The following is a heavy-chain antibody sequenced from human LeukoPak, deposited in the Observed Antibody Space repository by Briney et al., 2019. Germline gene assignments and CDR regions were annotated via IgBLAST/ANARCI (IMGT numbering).Heavy chain of an antibody. CDR3: ARVWYSGSYPVDY. Sequence: PGGSLRLSCAASGFTFSSYGMSWVRQAPGKGLEWVSYISSSGSTIYYADSVKGRFTISRDNAKNSLYLQMNSLRAEDTAVYYCARVWYSGSYPVDYWGQGTLVTVSS. D-gene: IGHD1-26*01. CDR2: ISSSGSTI. CDR1: GFTFSSYG. J-gene: IGHJ4*02. V-gene: IGHV3-48*04.